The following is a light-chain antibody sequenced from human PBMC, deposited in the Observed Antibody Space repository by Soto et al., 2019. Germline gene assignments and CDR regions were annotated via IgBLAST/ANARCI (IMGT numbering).Light chain of an antibody. CDR2: AAS. V-gene: IGKV1-6*01. CDR1: QSIRND. Sequence: IQMTQSPSSLSSSVRERVTITCRASQSIRNDLSWYQQKPGKAPKLLIYAASSLQSGVPSRFSGSGSGTDFTLTISSLQPEDFATYYCLQGYSNPWTFGQGTKVDIK. J-gene: IGKJ1*01. CDR3: LQGYSNPWT.